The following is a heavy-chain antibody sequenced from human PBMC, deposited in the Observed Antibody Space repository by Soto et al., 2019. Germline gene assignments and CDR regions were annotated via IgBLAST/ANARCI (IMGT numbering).Heavy chain of an antibody. D-gene: IGHD2-8*02. V-gene: IGHV3-13*01. CDR1: GFTFSASD. J-gene: IGHJ5*02. Sequence: EVQLVESGGGSVQPGGSLGLSCAASGFTFSASDMHWVRQTTGGGLEWVAAIGTLHDTYYPDSVKGRFTISRDNARNSLNLQMTSLRAGDTGVYYCARQASYWDGGGGWLDPWGQGTLVTVSS. CDR2: IGTLHDT. CDR3: ARQASYWDGGGGWLDP.